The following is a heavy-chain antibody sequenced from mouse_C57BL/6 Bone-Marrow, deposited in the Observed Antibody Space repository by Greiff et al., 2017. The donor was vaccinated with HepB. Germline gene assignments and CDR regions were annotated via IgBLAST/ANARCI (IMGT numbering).Heavy chain of an antibody. Sequence: VKLQQPGAELVRPGTSVKLSCKASGYTFTSYWMHWVKQRPGQGLEWIGVIDPSDSYTNYNQKFKGKATLTVDTSSSTAYMQLSSLTSEDSAVYYCATITTVVAPTFYFDYWGQGTTLTVSS. V-gene: IGHV1-59*01. CDR3: ATITTVVAPTFYFDY. J-gene: IGHJ2*01. D-gene: IGHD1-1*01. CDR2: IDPSDSYT. CDR1: GYTFTSYW.